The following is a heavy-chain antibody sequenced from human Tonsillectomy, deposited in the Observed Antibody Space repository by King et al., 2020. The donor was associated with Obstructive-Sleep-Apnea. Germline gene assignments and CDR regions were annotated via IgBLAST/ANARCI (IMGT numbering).Heavy chain of an antibody. CDR2: IYYDGSR. Sequence: QLQESGPGLLKPSETLFLTFTDSGDSIRRSNYYWGWIRQPPGKGVEWIGNIYYDGSRYYSPSLESRVTISVETSKNQFSLKVTSVTAADTAVYYCARDSTVVITPHFDSWGQGTLVAVSS. CDR3: ARDSTVVITPHFDS. V-gene: IGHV4-39*07. J-gene: IGHJ4*02. D-gene: IGHD3-22*01. CDR1: GDSIRRSNYY.